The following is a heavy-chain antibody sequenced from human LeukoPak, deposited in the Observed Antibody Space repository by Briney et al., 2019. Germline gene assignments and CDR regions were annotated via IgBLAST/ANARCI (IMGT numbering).Heavy chain of an antibody. V-gene: IGHV3-48*01. CDR2: ISRSSSTI. CDR3: TRDATAYGSGTYNNLY. J-gene: IGHJ4*02. Sequence: PGGSLRLSCAASGFIFSSYAMNWVRQARGKGLEWVSFISRSSSTIYYADSVKGRFTISRDNAKSSLYLQMNSRRAEDTAVYYCTRDATAYGSGTYNNLYWGQGTLVTVSS. CDR1: GFIFSSYA. D-gene: IGHD3-10*01.